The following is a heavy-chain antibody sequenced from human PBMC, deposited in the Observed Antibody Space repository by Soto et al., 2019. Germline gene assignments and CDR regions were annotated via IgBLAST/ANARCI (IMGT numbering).Heavy chain of an antibody. V-gene: IGHV4-39*01. D-gene: IGHD4-17*01. Sequence: LETLSLTCTVSGGSISSSSYYWGWIRQPPGKGLEWIGSIYYSGSTYYNPSLKSRVTISVDTSKNQFSLKLSSVTAADTAVYYCARFHDYGDKLFDYWGQGTLVTVSS. J-gene: IGHJ4*02. CDR1: GGSISSSSYY. CDR3: ARFHDYGDKLFDY. CDR2: IYYSGST.